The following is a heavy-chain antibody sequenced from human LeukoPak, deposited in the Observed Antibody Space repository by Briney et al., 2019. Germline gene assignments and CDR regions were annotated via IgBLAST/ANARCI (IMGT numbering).Heavy chain of an antibody. CDR3: ARVGRYFDWLSPGIYYYGMDV. Sequence: SETLSLTCTVAGGSISSDYWSWIRQPAGKGLECIGRIYTSGSTNYNPSLKSRVTMSVDTSKNQFSLKLSSVTAADTAVYYCARVGRYFDWLSPGIYYYGMDVWGQGTTVTVSS. CDR2: IYTSGST. V-gene: IGHV4-4*07. D-gene: IGHD3-9*01. J-gene: IGHJ6*02. CDR1: GGSISSDY.